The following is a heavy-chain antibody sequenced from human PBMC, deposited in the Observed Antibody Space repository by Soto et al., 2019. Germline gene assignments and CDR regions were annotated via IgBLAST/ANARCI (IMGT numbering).Heavy chain of an antibody. CDR3: ARDPFWSGFHCMDV. V-gene: IGHV3-11*01. CDR2: ISSSSNTI. CDR1: GFTFSDYY. D-gene: IGHD3-3*01. Sequence: QVQLVESGGGLVKPGGSLRLSCAASGFTFSDYYMNWIRQAPGKGVEWVSHISSSSNTIYYADSVKGRFTISRDNVNNSLYLHMNSLRAEDTAVYYCARDPFWSGFHCMDVWGQGTTVTVSS. J-gene: IGHJ6*02.